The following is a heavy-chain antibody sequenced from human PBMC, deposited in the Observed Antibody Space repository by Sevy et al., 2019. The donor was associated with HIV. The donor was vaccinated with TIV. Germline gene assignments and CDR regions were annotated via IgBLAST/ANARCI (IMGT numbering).Heavy chain of an antibody. J-gene: IGHJ4*02. Sequence: SETLSLTCTVSGYSISSGYYWGWIRQPPGKGLEWIGSIYHSGSTYYNPSLKSRVTISVDTSKNQFSLKLSSVTAADTAVYYCAREGGGGATFDYWGQGTLVTVSS. D-gene: IGHD1-26*01. CDR1: GYSISSGYY. CDR2: IYHSGST. V-gene: IGHV4-38-2*02. CDR3: AREGGGGATFDY.